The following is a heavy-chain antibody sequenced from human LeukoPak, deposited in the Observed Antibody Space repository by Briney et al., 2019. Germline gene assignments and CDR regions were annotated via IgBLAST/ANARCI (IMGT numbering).Heavy chain of an antibody. CDR2: IRSSPFTI. CDR3: VRDRFFSFDF. Sequence: PAGSLSLSCAASGFTFYTYSMNWIRQPPGKGLEWLAYIRSSPFTIYYADSVMGRFTISTDNANNSLYLQMNSLRGEDTAVYYCVRDRFFSFDFWGQGTVVTVSS. J-gene: IGHJ4*02. CDR1: GFTFYTYS. V-gene: IGHV3-48*01.